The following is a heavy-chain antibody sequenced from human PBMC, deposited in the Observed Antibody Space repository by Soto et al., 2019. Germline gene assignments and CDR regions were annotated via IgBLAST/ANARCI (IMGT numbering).Heavy chain of an antibody. Sequence: GASVKVSWKASGYTFTSYGISWVRQAPGQGLEWMGWISAYNGNTNYAQKLQGRVTMTTDTSTSTAYMELRSLRSDDTAVYYCARDAADIVVVPAAAAYYYYYYMDVWGKGTTVTSP. J-gene: IGHJ6*03. V-gene: IGHV1-18*01. CDR2: ISAYNGNT. CDR1: GYTFTSYG. D-gene: IGHD2-2*01. CDR3: ARDAADIVVVPAAAAYYYYYYMDV.